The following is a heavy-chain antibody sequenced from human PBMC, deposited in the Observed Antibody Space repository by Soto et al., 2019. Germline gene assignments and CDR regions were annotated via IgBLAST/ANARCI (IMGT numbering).Heavy chain of an antibody. CDR1: GGSIGSSNW. CDR3: ARGNRSVGDAFDI. CDR2: IYHSGST. D-gene: IGHD3-10*01. V-gene: IGHV4-4*02. Sequence: SETLSLTCAVSGGSIGSSNWWSWVRQPPGKGLEWIGEIYHSGSTNYNPSLKSRVTISGDKSKNQFSLKLSSVTAADTAVYYCARGNRSVGDAFDIWGQGTMVT. J-gene: IGHJ3*02.